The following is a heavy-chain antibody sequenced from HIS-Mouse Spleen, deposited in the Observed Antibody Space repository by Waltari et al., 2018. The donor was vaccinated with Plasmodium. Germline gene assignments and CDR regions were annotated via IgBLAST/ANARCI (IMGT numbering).Heavy chain of an antibody. V-gene: IGHV4-39*07. Sequence: QLQLQESGPGLVKPSETLSLTCPASGGSFSSSSYYWGWIRQPPGKGLEWIGSIYYSGSTYYNPSLKSRVTISVDTSKNQFSLKLSSVTAADTAVYYCARDRITGTSYFDYWGQGTLVTVSS. CDR3: ARDRITGTSYFDY. CDR2: IYYSGST. J-gene: IGHJ4*02. CDR1: GGSFSSSSYY. D-gene: IGHD1-7*01.